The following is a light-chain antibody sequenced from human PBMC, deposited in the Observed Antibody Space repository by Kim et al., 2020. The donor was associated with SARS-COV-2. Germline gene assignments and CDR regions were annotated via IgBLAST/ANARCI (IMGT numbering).Light chain of an antibody. CDR2: EDD. V-gene: IGLV6-57*01. Sequence: KSVTSSCTRSRGSITSNYVQWHQQRPGSSPTTLIFEDDQRPSGVPDRFSASIDSSSNSASLTISELKTEDEGDYYCQSYDSNIQGVFGGGTQLTVL. CDR3: QSYDSNIQGV. J-gene: IGLJ3*02. CDR1: RGSITSNY.